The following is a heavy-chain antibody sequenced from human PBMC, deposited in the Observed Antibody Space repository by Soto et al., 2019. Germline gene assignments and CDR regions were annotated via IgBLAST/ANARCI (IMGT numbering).Heavy chain of an antibody. CDR3: AKAAHIVVVVAASYYFDY. J-gene: IGHJ4*02. CDR1: GFTFSSYG. V-gene: IGHV3-30*18. Sequence: PGGSLRLSCAASGFTFSSYGMHWVRQAPGKGLEWVAVISYDGSNKYYADSVKGRFTISRDNSKNTLYLQMNSLRAEDTAVYYCAKAAHIVVVVAASYYFDYWGQGTLVTVSS. D-gene: IGHD2-15*01. CDR2: ISYDGSNK.